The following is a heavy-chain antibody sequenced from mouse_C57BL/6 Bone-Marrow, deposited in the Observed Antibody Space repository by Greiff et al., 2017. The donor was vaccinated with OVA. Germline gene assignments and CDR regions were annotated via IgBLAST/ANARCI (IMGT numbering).Heavy chain of an antibody. V-gene: IGHV14-4*01. CDR3: TTYAFTTVVFDY. J-gene: IGHJ2*01. CDR2: IDPENGDT. D-gene: IGHD1-1*01. CDR1: GFNIKDDY. Sequence: EVKLMESGAELVRPGASVKLSCTASGFNIKDDYMHWVKQRPEQGLEWIGWIDPENGDTEYASKFQGKATITADTSSNTAYLQLSSLTSEDTAVYYGTTYAFTTVVFDYWGQGTTLTGSS.